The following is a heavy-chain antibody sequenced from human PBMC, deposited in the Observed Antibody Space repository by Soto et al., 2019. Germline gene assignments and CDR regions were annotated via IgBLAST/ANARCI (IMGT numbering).Heavy chain of an antibody. V-gene: IGHV3-30*03. Sequence: QVQLVESGGGVVQPGRSLRLSCAASGFTFSSYGMHWVRQAPGKGLEWVAVISCDGSNKYYADSVKGRFTISRDNSKNTLYLQMNSLRAEDTAVYYCAISRAARYGMDVWGQGTTVTVSS. D-gene: IGHD6-6*01. CDR3: AISRAARYGMDV. CDR1: GFTFSSYG. J-gene: IGHJ6*02. CDR2: ISCDGSNK.